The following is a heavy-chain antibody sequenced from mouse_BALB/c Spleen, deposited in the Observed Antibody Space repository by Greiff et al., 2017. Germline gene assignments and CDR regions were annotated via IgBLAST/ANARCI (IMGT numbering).Heavy chain of an antibody. CDR3: AREGYYDGFFDY. CDR1: GYAFTNYL. V-gene: IGHV1-54*01. J-gene: IGHJ2*01. D-gene: IGHD2-3*01. Sequence: VQLQQSGAELVRPGTSVKVSCKASGYAFTNYLIEWVKQRPGQGLEWIGVINPGSGGTNYNEKFKGKATLTADKSSSTAYMQLSSLTSDDSAVYFCAREGYYDGFFDYWGQGTTLTVSS. CDR2: INPGSGGT.